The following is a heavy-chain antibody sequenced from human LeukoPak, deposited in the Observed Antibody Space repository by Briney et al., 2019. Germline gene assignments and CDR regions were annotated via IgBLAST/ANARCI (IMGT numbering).Heavy chain of an antibody. CDR3: ARVGYYYYHMDV. J-gene: IGHJ6*03. CDR1: GGSISSYY. V-gene: IGHV4-4*07. CDR2: IYTSGST. Sequence: SETLSLTCTVSGGSISSYYWSWIRQPAGKGLEWIGRIYTSGSTNYNPSLKSRVTISVDKSKSQFSLKLSSVTAADTAVYYCARVGYYYYHMDVWGTGTTVTVSS.